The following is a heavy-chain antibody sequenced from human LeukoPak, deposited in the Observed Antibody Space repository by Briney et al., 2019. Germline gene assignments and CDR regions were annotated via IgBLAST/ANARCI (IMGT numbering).Heavy chain of an antibody. Sequence: GGSLRLSCAASGFTFSSYWMHWVRQAPGKGLVWVSRINTDGSSTSYADSVKGRFTISRDNAKNTLYLQMNSLRAEDTAVYYCARGGIVVVPAVTWGQGTLVTVSS. V-gene: IGHV3-74*01. CDR1: GFTFSSYW. CDR3: ARGGIVVVPAVT. D-gene: IGHD2-2*01. CDR2: INTDGSST. J-gene: IGHJ5*02.